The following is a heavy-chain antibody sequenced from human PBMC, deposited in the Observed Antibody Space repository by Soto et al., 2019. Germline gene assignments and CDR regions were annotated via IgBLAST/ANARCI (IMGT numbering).Heavy chain of an antibody. J-gene: IGHJ4*02. Sequence: HEQLVQSGAEVKKPGASVKVSCKASGYTFTGYYMHWVRQAPGQGLEWMGWINPNSGGTNYAQKFQGWVTMTRDTSISTAYMELSRLRSDDTAVYYCARDSLTWEVGPDANYFDYWGQGTLVTVSS. V-gene: IGHV1-2*04. CDR3: ARDSLTWEVGPDANYFDY. CDR2: INPNSGGT. CDR1: GYTFTGYY. D-gene: IGHD7-27*01.